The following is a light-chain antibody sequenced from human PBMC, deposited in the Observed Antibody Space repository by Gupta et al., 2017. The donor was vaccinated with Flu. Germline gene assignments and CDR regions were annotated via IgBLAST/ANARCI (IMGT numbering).Light chain of an antibody. V-gene: IGLV3-19*01. J-gene: IGLJ3*02. CDR2: GKN. CDR3: NSRDSSGNLWV. CDR1: SLRSYY. Sequence: SSELTQDPAVAVALGQTVRITCQGDSLRSYYASWYQQKPGQAPVLVIYGKNNRPSGIPDRFSGSSSGNTASLTITGAQAEDDAYYYCNSRDSSGNLWVFGGGTKLTVL.